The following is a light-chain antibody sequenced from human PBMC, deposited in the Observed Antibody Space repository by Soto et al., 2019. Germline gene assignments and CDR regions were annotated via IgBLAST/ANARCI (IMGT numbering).Light chain of an antibody. V-gene: IGLV1-47*02. J-gene: IGLJ1*01. CDR2: SDD. CDR3: AAWDASLSGHV. Sequence: QSVLTQSPSASGTPGQRVTISCYGSSSNIGSYPVYWYQQLPGTAPKLLINSDDQRPSGVPDRFSASKSGTSASLAISGLRSVDEADYYCAAWDASLSGHVFGAGTKLTVL. CDR1: SSNIGSYP.